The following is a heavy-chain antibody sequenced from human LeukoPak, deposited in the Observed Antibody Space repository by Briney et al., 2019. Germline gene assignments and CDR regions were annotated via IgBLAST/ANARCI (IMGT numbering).Heavy chain of an antibody. J-gene: IGHJ4*02. Sequence: ASVKVSCKASGYTFSSYDINWVRQATGQGLEWMGWMSPNSGDTGYAQKLQGRVTMTTDTSTSTAYMELRSLRSDDTAVYYCAREVQQWLANLDYWGQGTLVTVSS. CDR1: GYTFSSYD. CDR3: AREVQQWLANLDY. CDR2: MSPNSGDT. V-gene: IGHV1-8*01. D-gene: IGHD6-19*01.